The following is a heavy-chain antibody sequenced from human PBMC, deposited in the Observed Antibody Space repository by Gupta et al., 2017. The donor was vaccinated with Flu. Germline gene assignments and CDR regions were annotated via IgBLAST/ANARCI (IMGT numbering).Heavy chain of an antibody. V-gene: IGHV1-69*01. CDR2: IIPMVGTT. D-gene: IGHD6-13*01. J-gene: IGHJ5*02. Sequence: QVQLVQSGAEVKKPGSAWKGSCKASGGTFSVSSGRTFSFYAISWVRQAPGQGLEWIGGIIPMVGTTNYAQKCHGRVTIIADESTSTAYMELSSLRSEGTAVYYCARGAGYSSSWYDNFSWGQGTLVTVSS. CDR1: GGTFSVSSGRTFSFYA. CDR3: ARGAGYSSSWYDNFS.